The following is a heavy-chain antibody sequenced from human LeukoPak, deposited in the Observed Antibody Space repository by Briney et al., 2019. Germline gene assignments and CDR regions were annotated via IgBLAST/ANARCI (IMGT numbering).Heavy chain of an antibody. CDR2: IRFDGSYN. D-gene: IGHD5-12*01. V-gene: IGHV3-30*02. CDR3: AGSGYSGYDQPFDY. J-gene: IGHJ4*02. Sequence: GGSLRLSCAASRFTFSSYGMHWVRQAQGKGLEWVAFIRFDGSYNYCADSVRGRFTISRDNSKNTLYLQMNSLRAEDTAVYYCAGSGYSGYDQPFDYWGQGTLVTVYS. CDR1: RFTFSSYG.